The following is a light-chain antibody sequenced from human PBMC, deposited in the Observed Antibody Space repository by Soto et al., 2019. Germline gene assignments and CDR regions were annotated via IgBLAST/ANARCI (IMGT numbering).Light chain of an antibody. J-gene: IGKJ5*01. CDR3: QQYNNWPRIT. CDR1: QSVSTK. Sequence: EIVMTQSPATPSVSPGQRPTLSCRASQSVSTKSAWYQQKPGQAPRILIYDASTRATGIPDRFSGSGSGTEFTLTISSLQSEDFAVYYCQQYNNWPRITVGQGTRLEIK. V-gene: IGKV3-15*01. CDR2: DAS.